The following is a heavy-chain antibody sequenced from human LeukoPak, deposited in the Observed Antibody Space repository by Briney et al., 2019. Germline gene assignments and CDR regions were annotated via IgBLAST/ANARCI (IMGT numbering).Heavy chain of an antibody. Sequence: SETLSLTCTVSGGSISSSSYYWGWIRQPPGKGLEWIGSIYYSGSTHYNPSLKSRVTISVDTSKNQFSLKLSSVTAADTAVYYCARQGKVYDYVWGSYRPVDYWGQGTLVTVSS. CDR3: ARQGKVYDYVWGSYRPVDY. V-gene: IGHV4-39*01. CDR2: IYYSGST. CDR1: GGSISSSSYY. J-gene: IGHJ4*02. D-gene: IGHD3-16*02.